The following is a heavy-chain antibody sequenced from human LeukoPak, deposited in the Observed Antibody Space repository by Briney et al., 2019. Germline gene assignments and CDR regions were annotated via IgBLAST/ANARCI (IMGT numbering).Heavy chain of an antibody. D-gene: IGHD6-19*01. V-gene: IGHV4-31*03. CDR2: IYSSGSG. CDR3: ARAKAVAPNFDY. CDR1: GASINSGGYY. J-gene: IGHJ4*02. Sequence: SETLSLTCTVSGASINSGGYYWSWIRQHPGKGLEWIGYIYSSGSGNYNPSLKSRVTMSVDMSENQFSLRLSSVTAADTTVYYCARAKAVAPNFDYWGQGTLVTVSS.